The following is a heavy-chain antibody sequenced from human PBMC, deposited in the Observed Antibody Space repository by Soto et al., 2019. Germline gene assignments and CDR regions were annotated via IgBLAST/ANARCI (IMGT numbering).Heavy chain of an antibody. J-gene: IGHJ4*02. Sequence: SETLSLTCTVSGGSISSSSYYWGWIRQPPGKGLEWIGSIYYSGSTYYNPSLKSRVTISVDTSKNQFSLKLSSVTAADTAVYYCARQSYYDFWSGYYGQQLPYFDYWGQGTLVTVSS. V-gene: IGHV4-39*01. CDR1: GGSISSSSYY. CDR3: ARQSYYDFWSGYYGQQLPYFDY. CDR2: IYYSGST. D-gene: IGHD3-3*01.